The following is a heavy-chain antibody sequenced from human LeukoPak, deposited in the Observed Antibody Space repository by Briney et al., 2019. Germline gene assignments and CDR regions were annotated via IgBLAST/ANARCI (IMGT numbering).Heavy chain of an antibody. V-gene: IGHV4-34*01. CDR2: INHRGST. CDR1: GGSFRGYY. CDR3: ARGDILTGYSY. Sequence: SETLSLTCAVYGGSFRGYYWSWIRQPPGMGLEWIGEINHRGSTKYNPSLKSRVTISVDTSKNQFSLNLRSATAADTAVYYCARGDILTGYSYWGQGTLVTVSS. D-gene: IGHD3-9*01. J-gene: IGHJ4*02.